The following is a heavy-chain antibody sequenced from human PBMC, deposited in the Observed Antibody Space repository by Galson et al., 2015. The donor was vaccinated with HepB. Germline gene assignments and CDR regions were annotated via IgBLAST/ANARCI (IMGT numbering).Heavy chain of an antibody. CDR2: ISYTGSDK. Sequence: SLRLSCAASGLSFSFTNYAMHWVRQAPGKGLEWVALISYTGSDKFYVDSVKGRFTISRDNSKKILYLQMNNLRAEDTALYYCARDGGGLEPWKTYFDYWGQGALVTVSS. J-gene: IGHJ4*02. CDR3: ARDGGGLEPWKTYFDY. V-gene: IGHV3-30-3*01. CDR1: GLSFSFTNYA. D-gene: IGHD3-16*01.